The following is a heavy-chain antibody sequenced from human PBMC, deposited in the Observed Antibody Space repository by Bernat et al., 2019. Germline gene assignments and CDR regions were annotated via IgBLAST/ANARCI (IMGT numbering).Heavy chain of an antibody. J-gene: IGHJ5*02. Sequence: EVQLVETGGGLIQPGGSLRLSCAVSGFTVSGNYMSWVRQAPGKALDWVSIIYSTGTTYYADSVKGRFTISRDNSQNTLYLQMNSLRAEDTAVYYCTRDLFCTMGSCDSHPWGQGTLVTVSS. CDR3: TRDLFCTMGSCDSHP. CDR1: GFTVSGNY. D-gene: IGHD2-8*01. CDR2: IYSTGTT. V-gene: IGHV3-53*05.